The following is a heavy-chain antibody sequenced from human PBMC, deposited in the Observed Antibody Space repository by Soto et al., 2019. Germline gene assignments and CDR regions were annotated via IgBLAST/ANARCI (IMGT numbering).Heavy chain of an antibody. Sequence: GGSLRLSCAASGFTVSNAWMSWVRQAPGKGLEWVGRIKSKANGGTTDYPAPVTGRFAISRDDSKNTLYLQMNSLRAEDTAVYFCSREGRLLWFGELTDYWGRGTLVTVSS. CDR3: SREGRLLWFGELTDY. D-gene: IGHD3-10*01. J-gene: IGHJ4*02. CDR1: GFTVSNAW. V-gene: IGHV3-15*01. CDR2: IKSKANGGTT.